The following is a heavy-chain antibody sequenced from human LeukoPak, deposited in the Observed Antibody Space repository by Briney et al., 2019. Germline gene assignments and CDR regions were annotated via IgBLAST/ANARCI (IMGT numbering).Heavy chain of an antibody. CDR2: INGDGGEI. D-gene: IGHD3-22*01. V-gene: IGHV3-7*01. CDR1: GFTFSMSW. J-gene: IGHJ4*02. Sequence: GGSLRLSCATSGFTFSMSWMTWVRQAPGKGLEWVASINGDGGEIHYVDSVKGRFTISRDNAKNSLYLQMNSLRAEDTAVYYCARSSPYDSSGYYPAGYYWGQGTLVTVSS. CDR3: ARSSPYDSSGYYPAGYY.